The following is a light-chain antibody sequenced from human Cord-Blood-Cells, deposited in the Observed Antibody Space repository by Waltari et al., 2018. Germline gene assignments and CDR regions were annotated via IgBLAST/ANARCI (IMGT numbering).Light chain of an antibody. CDR2: AAS. V-gene: IGKV1-39*01. CDR3: QQSYSTPYS. J-gene: IGKJ2*03. CDR1: QSISSY. Sequence: DIQMTQYPYSLSASVGDRVTITCRASQSISSYLNWYQQKPGKAPKRLIYAASSLQSGVPSRFSGSGSGTDFTLSISSLQPEDFATYYCQQSYSTPYSFGQGTKLEIK.